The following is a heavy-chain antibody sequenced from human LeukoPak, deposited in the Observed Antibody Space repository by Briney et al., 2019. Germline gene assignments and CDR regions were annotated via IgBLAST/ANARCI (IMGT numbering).Heavy chain of an antibody. CDR1: GYTFISYD. CDR3: ARGGLVLQHYYHMDV. Sequence: ASVKVSCKASGYTFISYDINWVGQAAGQGLEWMGWMNSNSGNTGYAQKFQGRVTMTKNTSISTAYMELSSLRSEDTAVYYCARGGLVLQHYYHMDVWGKGTTVTVSS. D-gene: IGHD3-3*01. J-gene: IGHJ6*03. CDR2: MNSNSGNT. V-gene: IGHV1-8*01.